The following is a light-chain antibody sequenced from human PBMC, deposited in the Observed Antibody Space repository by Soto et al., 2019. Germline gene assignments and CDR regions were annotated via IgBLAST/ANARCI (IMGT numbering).Light chain of an antibody. CDR3: QQSYSTPQT. CDR1: QSISNY. V-gene: IGKV1-39*01. CDR2: GAS. J-gene: IGKJ1*01. Sequence: DIQMTQSPSSLSASVGDRVTITCRASQSISNYLNWYQHKPGKAPKVLIYGASTLQSGVPSRFSGSGSGTDFTLTISSLQPEDFATYYCQQSYSTPQTFGQGTKVDIK.